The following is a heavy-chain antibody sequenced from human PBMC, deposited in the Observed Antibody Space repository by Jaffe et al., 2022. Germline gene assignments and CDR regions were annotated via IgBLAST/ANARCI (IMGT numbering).Heavy chain of an antibody. CDR1: GYSFTSYW. CDR2: IYPGDSDT. D-gene: IGHD3-10*01. CDR3: ARHGGSEYGSERYYYYYYYMDV. V-gene: IGHV5-51*01. Sequence: EVQLVQSGAEVKKPGESLKISCKGSGYSFTSYWIGWVRQMPGKGLEWMGIIYPGDSDTRYSPSFQGQVTISADKSISTAYLQWSSLKASDTAMYYCARHGGSEYGSERYYYYYYYMDVWGKGTTVTVSS. J-gene: IGHJ6*03.